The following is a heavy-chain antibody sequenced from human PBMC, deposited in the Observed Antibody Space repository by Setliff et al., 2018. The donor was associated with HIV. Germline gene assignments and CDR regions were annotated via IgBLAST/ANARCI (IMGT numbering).Heavy chain of an antibody. Sequence: SETLSLTCTVSGGSISSGGYYWSWIRQHPGKGLEWIGYIYYSGSTYYNPSLKSRVTISVDKSKNQFSLNLTSVTAADTAVYYCARGGALTDWTYYWGQGALVTVSS. V-gene: IGHV4-31*03. CDR2: IYYSGST. J-gene: IGHJ4*02. CDR1: GGSISSGGYY. CDR3: ARGGALTDWTYY. D-gene: IGHD3-9*01.